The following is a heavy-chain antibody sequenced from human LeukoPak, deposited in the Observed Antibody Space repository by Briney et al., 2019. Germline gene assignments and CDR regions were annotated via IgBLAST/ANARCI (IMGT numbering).Heavy chain of an antibody. Sequence: ASVKVSCKASGGTFSSYAISWVRQAPGQGLEWMGGIIPIFGTANYAQKLQGRVTMTTDTSTSTAYMELRSLRSDDTAVHYCARDHRYSGYDYDYYYGMDVWGQGTTVTVSS. CDR1: GGTFSSYA. D-gene: IGHD5-12*01. CDR3: ARDHRYSGYDYDYYYGMDV. V-gene: IGHV1-69*05. CDR2: IIPIFGTA. J-gene: IGHJ6*02.